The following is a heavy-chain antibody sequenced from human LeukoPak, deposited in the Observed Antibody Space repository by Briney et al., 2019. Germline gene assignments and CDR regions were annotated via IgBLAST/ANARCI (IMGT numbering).Heavy chain of an antibody. D-gene: IGHD2-2*02. Sequence: ASVKVSRKASGYTFTGYYMHWVRQAPGQGLEWMGWINPNSGGTNYAQKFQGRVTMTRDTSISTAYMELSRLRSDDTAVYYCARGGPYCSSTSCYTMDVWGKGTTVTVSS. CDR2: INPNSGGT. V-gene: IGHV1-2*02. CDR1: GYTFTGYY. CDR3: ARGGPYCSSTSCYTMDV. J-gene: IGHJ6*03.